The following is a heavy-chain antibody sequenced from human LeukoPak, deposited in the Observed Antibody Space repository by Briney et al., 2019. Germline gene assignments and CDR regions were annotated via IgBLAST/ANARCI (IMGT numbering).Heavy chain of an antibody. CDR3: ARAKEKSIAARYFDY. D-gene: IGHD6-6*01. J-gene: IGHJ4*02. CDR1: GYTFTGSY. CDR2: INPNSGGT. Sequence: ASVKVSXKASGYTFTGSYMHWVRQAPGQGLEWMGWINPNSGGTNYAQKFQGRVTMTRATSISTAYMELSRLRSDDTAVYYCARAKEKSIAARYFDYWGQGTLVTVSS. V-gene: IGHV1-2*02.